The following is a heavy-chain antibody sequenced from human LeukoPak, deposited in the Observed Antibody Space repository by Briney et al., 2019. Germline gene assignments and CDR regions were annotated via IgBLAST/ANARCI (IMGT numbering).Heavy chain of an antibody. J-gene: IGHJ4*02. V-gene: IGHV3-23*01. CDR2: ISGSGGST. CDR3: AKGPPRQSITIFGVVKTLYFDY. D-gene: IGHD3-3*01. CDR1: GFTFSSYA. Sequence: GGSLRLSCAAPGFTFSSYAMSWVRQAPGKGLEWVSAISGSGGSTYYADSVKGRFTISRDNSKNTLYLQMNSLRAEDTAVYYCAKGPPRQSITIFGVVKTLYFDYWGQGTLVTVSS.